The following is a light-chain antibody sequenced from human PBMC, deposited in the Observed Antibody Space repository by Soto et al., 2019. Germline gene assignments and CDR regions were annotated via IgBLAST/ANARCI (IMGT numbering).Light chain of an antibody. CDR3: SSYTSSTTLGRL. CDR2: DVS. CDR1: SSDVGGYNY. J-gene: IGLJ2*01. Sequence: QSALTQPASVSGSPGQSITISCTGSSSDVGGYNYVSWYQQHPGKAPKLMIYDVSNRPSGVSNRFSGSKSGNTASLTISGLQAEDEADYYCSSYTSSTTLGRLFGGGTKLTVL. V-gene: IGLV2-14*03.